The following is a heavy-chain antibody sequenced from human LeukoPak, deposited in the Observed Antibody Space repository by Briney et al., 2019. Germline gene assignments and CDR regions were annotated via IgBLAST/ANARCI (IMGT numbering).Heavy chain of an antibody. CDR1: GYTFTSYD. CDR3: ARMVRGVIITLPDYYYYYYMDV. J-gene: IGHJ6*03. V-gene: IGHV1-8*03. CDR2: MNPNSGNT. D-gene: IGHD3-10*01. Sequence: VASVKVSCTASGYTFTSYDINWVRQATGQGLEWMGWMNPNSGNTGYAQKFQGRVTITRNTSISTAYMELSSLRSEDTAVYYCARMVRGVIITLPDYYYYYYMDVWGKGTTVTVSS.